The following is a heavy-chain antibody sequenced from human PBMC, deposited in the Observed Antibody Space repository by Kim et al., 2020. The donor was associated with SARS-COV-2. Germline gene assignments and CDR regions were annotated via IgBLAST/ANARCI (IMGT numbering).Heavy chain of an antibody. Sequence: GGSLRLSCAASGFTFSSYTMNWVRQAPGKGLEWVSSISSSSSSIYYADSVRGRFTISRDNAKNSLFLQMNSLGAEDTAVYYCARDRVRDYYYYAMDVWGQGTTVTVSS. CDR2: ISSSSSSI. V-gene: IGHV3-21*01. CDR1: GFTFSSYT. J-gene: IGHJ6*02. CDR3: ARDRVRDYYYYAMDV.